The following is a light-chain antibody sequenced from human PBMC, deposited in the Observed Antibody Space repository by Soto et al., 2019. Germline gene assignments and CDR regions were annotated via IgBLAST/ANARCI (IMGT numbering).Light chain of an antibody. Sequence: EIVLTHPPGTLSLSPGERATLSCRASHSVSSSYLTWYQQKPGQAPRLLIYGASSRSTGIPDRFSCSGSGTDFTLTISRLELDDFAVDYCQQYGSSTPIPFGHGKRLELK. CDR1: HSVSSSY. CDR3: QQYGSSTPIP. J-gene: IGKJ5*01. CDR2: GAS. V-gene: IGKV3-20*01.